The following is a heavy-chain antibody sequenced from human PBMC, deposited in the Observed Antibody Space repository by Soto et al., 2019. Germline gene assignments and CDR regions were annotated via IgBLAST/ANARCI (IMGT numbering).Heavy chain of an antibody. CDR3: ARDSYSSGWYKNWFDP. CDR1: GGSISSYY. Sequence: SETLSLICTVSGGSISSYYWSWIRQPPGKGLEWIGYIYYSGSTNYNPSLKSRVTISVDTSKNQFSLKLSSVTAADTAVYYCARDSYSSGWYKNWFDPWGQGTLVTVSS. V-gene: IGHV4-59*01. CDR2: IYYSGST. J-gene: IGHJ5*02. D-gene: IGHD6-19*01.